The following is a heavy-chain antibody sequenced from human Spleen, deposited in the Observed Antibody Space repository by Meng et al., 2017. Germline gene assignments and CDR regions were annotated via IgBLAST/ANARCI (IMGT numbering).Heavy chain of an antibody. CDR3: ARVPDGDYVLNFDY. CDR2: IWYDGSNK. V-gene: IGHV3-33*08. D-gene: IGHD4-17*01. CDR1: GFSFTGYG. J-gene: IGHJ4*02. Sequence: GESLKISCRTSGFSFTGYGMGWVRQAPGKGLEWVAVIWYDGSNKYYADSVKGRFTISRDNSKNTLYLQMNSLRAEDTAVYYCARVPDGDYVLNFDYWGQGTLVTVSS.